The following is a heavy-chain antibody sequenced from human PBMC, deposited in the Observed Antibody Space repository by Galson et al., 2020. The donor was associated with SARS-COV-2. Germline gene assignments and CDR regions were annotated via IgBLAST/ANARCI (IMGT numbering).Heavy chain of an antibody. V-gene: IGHV3-20*04. CDR3: ARGVRVGSSTEYFQH. J-gene: IGHJ1*01. Sequence: GESLKISCAASGFTFDDYGMSWVRQAPGERLEWVSGINWNGGSTGYADSVKGRFTISRDNAKNSLYLQMNSLRAEDTALYYCARGVRVGSSTEYFQHWGQGTLVTVSS. CDR1: GFTFDDYG. CDR2: INWNGGST. D-gene: IGHD1-26*01.